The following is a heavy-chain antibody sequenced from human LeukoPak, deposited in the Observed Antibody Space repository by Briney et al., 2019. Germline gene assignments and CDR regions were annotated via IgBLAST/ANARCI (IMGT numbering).Heavy chain of an antibody. CDR3: ASRYCSGTSCYSNWNYALS. D-gene: IGHD2-2*01. V-gene: IGHV1-69*02. J-gene: IGHJ4*02. Sequence: SVKVSCKASGGTFSSYTISWVRQAPGQGLEWMGRIIPILGIANYAQKFQGRVTITADKSTSTAYMELSSLRSEDTAVYYCASRYCSGTSCYSNWNYALSWGQGTLVTVSS. CDR1: GGTFSSYT. CDR2: IIPILGIA.